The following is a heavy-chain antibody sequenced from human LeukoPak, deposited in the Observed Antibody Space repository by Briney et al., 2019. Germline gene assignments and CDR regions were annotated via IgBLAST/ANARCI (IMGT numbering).Heavy chain of an antibody. D-gene: IGHD6-19*01. CDR2: IYYSGST. J-gene: IGHJ4*02. CDR3: ARHFPSGRYGRGGYFDY. V-gene: IGHV4-59*08. Sequence: PSETLSLTCTVSGGSISSYYWSWIRQPPGKGLEWIGYIYYSGSTNYNPSLKSRVTISVDTSKNQFSLKLSSVTAADTAVYYCARHFPSGRYGRGGYFDYWGQGTLVTVSS. CDR1: GGSISSYY.